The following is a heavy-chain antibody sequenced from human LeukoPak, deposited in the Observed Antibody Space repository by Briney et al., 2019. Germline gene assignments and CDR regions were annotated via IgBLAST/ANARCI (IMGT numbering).Heavy chain of an antibody. CDR1: GFTFSSYA. D-gene: IGHD2-2*01. CDR2: ISGSGGST. Sequence: GGSLRLSCAASGFTFSSYAMSWVRQAPGKGLEWVSVISGSGGSTYYADSVKGRFTISRDNSKNALYLQMNSLRAEDTAVYYCAKFPPIVVVPAATAVFDYWGQGTLVTVSS. V-gene: IGHV3-23*01. J-gene: IGHJ4*02. CDR3: AKFPPIVVVPAATAVFDY.